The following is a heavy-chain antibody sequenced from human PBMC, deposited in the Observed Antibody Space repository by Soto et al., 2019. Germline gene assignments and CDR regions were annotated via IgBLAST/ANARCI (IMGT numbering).Heavy chain of an antibody. D-gene: IGHD6-6*01. Sequence: QVQLVQSGAEVKKPGASVKVSCKASGYTFTSYGISWVRQAPGQGLEWMGWISAYNGNTNYAQKLQGRVTMTTDTSTSTAYMELRSLRSDDTAVYYCARDFMGSIAARRNYYYGMDVWGQGTTVTVSS. CDR2: ISAYNGNT. V-gene: IGHV1-18*04. CDR1: GYTFTSYG. J-gene: IGHJ6*02. CDR3: ARDFMGSIAARRNYYYGMDV.